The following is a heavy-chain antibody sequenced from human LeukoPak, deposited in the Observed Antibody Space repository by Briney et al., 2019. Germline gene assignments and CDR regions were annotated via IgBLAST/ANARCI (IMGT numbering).Heavy chain of an antibody. J-gene: IGHJ6*02. Sequence: GGSLRLSCAASGFTFDDYAMHWVRQAPGKGLEWVSLISGDGGSTYYADSVKGRFTISRDNSENSLYLQMNSLRTEDTALYYCAKGGPGYYYYGMDVWGQGTTVTVSS. CDR2: ISGDGGST. CDR3: AKGGPGYYYYGMDV. V-gene: IGHV3-43*02. CDR1: GFTFDDYA.